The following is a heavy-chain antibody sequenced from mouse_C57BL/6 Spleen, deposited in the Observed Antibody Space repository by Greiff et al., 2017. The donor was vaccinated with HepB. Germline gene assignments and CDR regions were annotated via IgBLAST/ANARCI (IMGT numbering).Heavy chain of an antibody. CDR3: ASGRLPFAY. CDR2: ICGVGST. V-gene: IGHV2-6*01. CDR1: GFSLTSYG. J-gene: IGHJ3*01. Sequence: VKLMESGPGLVAPSQSLSITCTVSGFSLTSYGVDWVRQSPGKGLEWLGVICGVGSTNYNSALKARLSISKDNSKSQVFLKMNSLQTVDTAVYYCASGRLPFAYWGQGTLVTVSA. D-gene: IGHD2-2*01.